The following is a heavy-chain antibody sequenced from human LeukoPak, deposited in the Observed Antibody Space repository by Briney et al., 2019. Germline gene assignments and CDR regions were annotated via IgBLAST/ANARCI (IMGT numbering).Heavy chain of an antibody. CDR2: ISPAGDST. D-gene: IGHD3-3*01. V-gene: IGHV3-23*01. Sequence: PGGSLRLSCTASGFTFSDYSMSWVRQAPGAGLEWVSAISPAGDSTTDADSVKGRFTISRDNAKNSLYLQMNSLRAEDTAVYYCARDAPIEYYDFWSGYYSGHTSYGSDYWGQGTLVTVSS. J-gene: IGHJ4*02. CDR1: GFTFSDYS. CDR3: ARDAPIEYYDFWSGYYSGHTSYGSDY.